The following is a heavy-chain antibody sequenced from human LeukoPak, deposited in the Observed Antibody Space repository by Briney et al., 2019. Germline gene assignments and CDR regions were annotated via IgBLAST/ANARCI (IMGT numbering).Heavy chain of an antibody. D-gene: IGHD3-9*01. CDR3: ACDYDILTGYYSGLDY. V-gene: IGHV1-69*13. CDR2: IIPIFGTA. Sequence: SVKVSCKASGDTFSSYAISWVRQAPGQGLEWMGGIIPIFGTANYAQKFQGRVTITADESTSTAYMELSSLRSEDTAVYYCACDYDILTGYYSGLDYWGQGTLVTVSS. J-gene: IGHJ4*02. CDR1: GDTFSSYA.